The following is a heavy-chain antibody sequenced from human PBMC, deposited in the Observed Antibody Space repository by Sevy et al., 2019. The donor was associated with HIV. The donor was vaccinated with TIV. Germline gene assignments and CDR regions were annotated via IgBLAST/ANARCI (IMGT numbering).Heavy chain of an antibody. Sequence: GGSLRLSCAASGFTFSDYYMSWIRQAPGKGLEWVSYISSGSSYTNYADSVKGRFTISRDNARNSLYLQMNSLRAEDTAVYYCAKDSRVYSSGDFDYWGQGIRVTVSS. V-gene: IGHV3-11*06. CDR2: ISSGSSYT. J-gene: IGHJ4*02. D-gene: IGHD6-25*01. CDR1: GFTFSDYY. CDR3: AKDSRVYSSGDFDY.